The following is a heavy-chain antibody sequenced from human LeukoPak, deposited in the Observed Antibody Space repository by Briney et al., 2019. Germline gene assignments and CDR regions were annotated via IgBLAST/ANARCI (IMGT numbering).Heavy chain of an antibody. Sequence: GGSLRISCADSGFTFSSYWMSWVRQAPGKGLEWVANIKEDGSRNHYVDSVKGRFTISRDNAKSSLYLQMNSLRAEDTAVYYCARQLSGWYDADPYWGQGTLVTVSS. V-gene: IGHV3-7*05. J-gene: IGHJ4*02. CDR1: GFTFSSYW. CDR3: ARQLSGWYDADPY. D-gene: IGHD6-19*01. CDR2: IKEDGSRN.